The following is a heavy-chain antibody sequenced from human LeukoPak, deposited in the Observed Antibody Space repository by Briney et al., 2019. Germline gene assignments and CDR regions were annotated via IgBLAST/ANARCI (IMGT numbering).Heavy chain of an antibody. V-gene: IGHV4-59*08. CDR2: IYYSGST. J-gene: IGHJ4*02. Sequence: SETLSLTCTVSGGSISSYYWSWIRQPPGKGLEWIGYIYYSGSTNYNPSLKSRVAISVDTSKNQFSLKLSSVTAADTAVYYCARLKYYFDYWGQGTLVTVSS. D-gene: IGHD3-16*01. CDR1: GGSISSYY. CDR3: ARLKYYFDY.